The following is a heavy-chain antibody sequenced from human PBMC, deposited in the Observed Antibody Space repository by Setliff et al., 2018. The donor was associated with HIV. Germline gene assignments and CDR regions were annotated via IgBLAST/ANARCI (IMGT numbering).Heavy chain of an antibody. Sequence: PGGSLRLSCAASGFTVGSNEMSWARQAPGKGLEWVSSISGGSTYYADSRKGRFTISRDNSKNTLHLQMNSLRAEDTAVYYCARDLELRGYSYGSFDYWGLGTLVTVSS. CDR2: ISGGST. J-gene: IGHJ4*02. CDR3: ARDLELRGYSYGSFDY. V-gene: IGHV3-66*01. CDR1: GFTVGSNE. D-gene: IGHD5-18*01.